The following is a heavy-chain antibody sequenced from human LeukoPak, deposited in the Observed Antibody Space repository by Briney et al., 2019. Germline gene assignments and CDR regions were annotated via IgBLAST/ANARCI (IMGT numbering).Heavy chain of an antibody. CDR2: IYSGGST. J-gene: IGHJ6*04. CDR1: GFTVSSNY. CDR3: ARVDGGSGSYYYYYYGMDV. Sequence: GGSLRLSCAASGFTVSSNYMSWVRQAPGKGLEWVSVIYSGGSTYYADSVKGRFTISRDNSKNTLYLQMNSLRAEDTAAYYCARVDGGSGSYYYYYYGMDVWGKGTTVTVSS. D-gene: IGHD3-10*01. V-gene: IGHV3-53*01.